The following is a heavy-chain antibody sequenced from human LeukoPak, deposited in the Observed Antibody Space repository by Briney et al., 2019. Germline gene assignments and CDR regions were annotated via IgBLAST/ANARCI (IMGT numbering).Heavy chain of an antibody. CDR3: ARADMIDAFDI. V-gene: IGHV3-30-3*01. Sequence: PEGSLRLSCAASGFTFSSYAMHWVRQAPGKGLEWVAVISYDGSNKYYADSVKGRFTISRDNSKNTLYLQMNSLRAEDTAVYYCARADMIDAFDIWGQGTMVTVSS. CDR2: ISYDGSNK. D-gene: IGHD3-22*01. J-gene: IGHJ3*02. CDR1: GFTFSSYA.